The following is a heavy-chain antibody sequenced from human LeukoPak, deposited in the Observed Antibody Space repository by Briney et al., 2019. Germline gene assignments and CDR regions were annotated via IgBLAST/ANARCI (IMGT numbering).Heavy chain of an antibody. D-gene: IGHD3-22*01. CDR3: ARDRYYYDSSGYSNWFDP. CDR2: IYSSGST. Sequence: SETLSLTCSVSGASISSGSNYWGWIRQPPGETLEWIGSIYSSGSTYYNPSLKSRVIIIIDTPKNHFSLTLSSVTAADTAVYYCARDRYYYDSSGYSNWFDPWGQGTLVTVSS. CDR1: GASISSGSNY. V-gene: IGHV4-39*07. J-gene: IGHJ5*02.